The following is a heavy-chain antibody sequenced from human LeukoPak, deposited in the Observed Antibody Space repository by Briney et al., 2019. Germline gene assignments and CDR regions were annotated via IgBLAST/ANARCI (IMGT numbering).Heavy chain of an antibody. J-gene: IGHJ4*02. CDR2: VNTNTGDP. CDR3: ARQKTDYYDSSGYYIFDY. CDR1: GYILSSYA. Sequence: ASVKVSCKASGYILSSYAMNWVRQAPGQGLEWMGRVNTNTGDPTYAQGFTGRFVFSVDTSVSTAYLQISSLKAEDTAVYYCARQKTDYYDSSGYYIFDYWGQGTLVTVSS. D-gene: IGHD3-22*01. V-gene: IGHV7-4-1*02.